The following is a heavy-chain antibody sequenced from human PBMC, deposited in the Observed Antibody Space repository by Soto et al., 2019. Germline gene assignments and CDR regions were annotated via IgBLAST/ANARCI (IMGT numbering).Heavy chain of an antibody. CDR1: GGSFSGYY. J-gene: IGHJ4*02. Sequence: SETLSLTCAVYGGSFSGYYWSWIRQPPGKGLEWIGEINHSGSTNYNPSLKSRVTISVDTSKNQFSLKLSSVTAADTAVYYCARGRRMSGAIYPNTFDYWGQGTLVTVSS. CDR2: INHSGST. V-gene: IGHV4-34*01. D-gene: IGHD7-27*01. CDR3: ARGRRMSGAIYPNTFDY.